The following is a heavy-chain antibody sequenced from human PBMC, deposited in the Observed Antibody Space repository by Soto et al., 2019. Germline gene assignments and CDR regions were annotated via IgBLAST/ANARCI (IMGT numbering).Heavy chain of an antibody. V-gene: IGHV3-30*03. D-gene: IGHD3-22*01. CDR3: ARGRRVVVITNYYFDY. CDR1: GFTFSSYG. Sequence: GGSLRLSCAASGFTFSSYGMHWVRQAPGKGLEWVAVISYDGSNKYYADSVKGRFTISRDNSKNTLYLQMNSLRAEDTAVYYCARGRRVVVITNYYFDYWGQGTLVTVSS. J-gene: IGHJ4*02. CDR2: ISYDGSNK.